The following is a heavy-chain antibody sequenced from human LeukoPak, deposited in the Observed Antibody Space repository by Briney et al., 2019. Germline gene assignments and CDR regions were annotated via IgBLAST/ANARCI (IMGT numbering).Heavy chain of an antibody. D-gene: IGHD6-13*01. CDR2: IYYSGST. V-gene: IGHV4-39*07. Sequence: SETLSLTCTVSGGSISSSSYYWGWIRQPPGKGLEWIGSIYYSGSTYYNPSLKSRVTISVDTSKNQFSLKLSSVTAADTAVYYCARTAAAGIHFDYWGQGTLVTVSS. CDR3: ARTAAAGIHFDY. J-gene: IGHJ4*02. CDR1: GGSISSSSYY.